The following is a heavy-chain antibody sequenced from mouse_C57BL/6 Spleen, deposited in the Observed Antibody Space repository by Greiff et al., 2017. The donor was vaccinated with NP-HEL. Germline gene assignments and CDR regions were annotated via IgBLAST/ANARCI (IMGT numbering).Heavy chain of an antibody. CDR1: GYTFTDYN. J-gene: IGHJ1*03. CDR3: ARSPLYYYGSKSLWYFDV. Sequence: VQLQQSGPELVKPGASVKMSCKASGYTFTDYNMHWVKQSHGKSLEWIGYINPNNGGTSYNQKFKGKATLTVNKSSSTAYMELRSLTSEDSAVYYCARSPLYYYGSKSLWYFDVWGTGTTVTVSS. V-gene: IGHV1-22*01. CDR2: INPNNGGT. D-gene: IGHD1-1*01.